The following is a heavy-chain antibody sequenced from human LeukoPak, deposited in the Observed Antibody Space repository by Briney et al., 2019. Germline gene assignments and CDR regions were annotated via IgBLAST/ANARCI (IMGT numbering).Heavy chain of an antibody. D-gene: IGHD1-26*01. CDR2: VNPNSSNT. Sequence: ASVKVSCKASGYTFTSSDINWVRQATGQGLEWMGCVNPNSSNTAYAQKFQGRVTMTRDTSISTAYMELSSLRFDDTAVYYCAGEVGAENWFDPWGQGTLVTVSS. CDR3: AGEVGAENWFDP. J-gene: IGHJ5*02. V-gene: IGHV1-8*01. CDR1: GYTFTSSD.